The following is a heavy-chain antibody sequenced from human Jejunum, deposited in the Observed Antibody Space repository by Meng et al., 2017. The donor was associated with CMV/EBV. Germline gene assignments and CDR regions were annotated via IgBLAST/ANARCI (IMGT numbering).Heavy chain of an antibody. V-gene: IGHV2-5*01. CDR1: GFPLTTSGVG. Sequence: QITLKESGPTLVKPTQTLTLTCTVSGFPLTTSGVGVGWIRQPPGKALEWLAVIFWNDDKLYSPSLKSRLTITKDTSKNQVVLTMTNMDPVDTATYYCAHEKGDRGSSGYYWYFDLWGRGTLVTVS. D-gene: IGHD3-22*01. J-gene: IGHJ2*01. CDR3: AHEKGDRGSSGYYWYFDL. CDR2: IFWNDDK.